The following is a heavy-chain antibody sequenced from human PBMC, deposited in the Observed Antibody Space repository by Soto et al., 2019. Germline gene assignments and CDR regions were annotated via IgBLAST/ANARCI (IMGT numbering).Heavy chain of an antibody. CDR3: AKVKRSYYGSPDLDY. Sequence: PGGSLRLSCAASGFTFSSYAMSWVRQAPGKGLEWVSAISGSGGSTYYADSVKGRFTISRDNSKNTLYLQMNSLRAEDTAVYYCAKVKRSYYGSPDLDYWGQGTLVTVSS. CDR2: ISGSGGST. D-gene: IGHD3-10*01. V-gene: IGHV3-23*01. J-gene: IGHJ4*02. CDR1: GFTFSSYA.